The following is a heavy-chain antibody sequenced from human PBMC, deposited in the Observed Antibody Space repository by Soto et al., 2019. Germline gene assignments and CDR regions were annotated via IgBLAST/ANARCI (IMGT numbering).Heavy chain of an antibody. D-gene: IGHD6-13*01. Sequence: ASVKVSYKASGYTFTSYGIHWVRQAPGQRLEWMGWINAANGDTKYSPKFQGRVTITRDTSASTAYMELSSLRSEDTAVYYCVRRHVSATGIDWFDPWGQGTLVTVSS. CDR1: GYTFTSYG. J-gene: IGHJ5*02. V-gene: IGHV1-3*01. CDR2: INAANGDT. CDR3: VRRHVSATGIDWFDP.